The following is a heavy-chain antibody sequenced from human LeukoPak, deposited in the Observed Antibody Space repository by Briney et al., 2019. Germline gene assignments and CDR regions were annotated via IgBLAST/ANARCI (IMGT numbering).Heavy chain of an antibody. J-gene: IGHJ3*02. CDR1: GGSFSGYY. Sequence: SETLSLTCAVYGGSFSGYYWSWIRQPPGKGLEWIGYIYYSGSTNYNPSLKSRVTISVDTSKNQFSLKLSSVTAADTAVYYCARGSSGWYTDDAFDIWGQGTMVTVSS. CDR3: ARGSSGWYTDDAFDI. D-gene: IGHD6-19*01. CDR2: IYYSGST. V-gene: IGHV4-59*01.